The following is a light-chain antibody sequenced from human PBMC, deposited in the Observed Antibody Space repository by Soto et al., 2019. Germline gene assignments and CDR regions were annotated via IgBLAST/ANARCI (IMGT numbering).Light chain of an antibody. J-gene: IGLJ1*01. CDR2: DVS. CDR3: SSYTSSSTRV. CDR1: SSDVGGYNY. V-gene: IGLV2-14*01. Sequence: LTQPASVSGPPGQSITISRTGTSSDVGGYNYVSWYQQHPGKAPKLMIYDVSNRPSGVSNRFSGSKPGNTASLTISGLQAEDEADYYCSSYTSSSTRVFGTGTKVTVL.